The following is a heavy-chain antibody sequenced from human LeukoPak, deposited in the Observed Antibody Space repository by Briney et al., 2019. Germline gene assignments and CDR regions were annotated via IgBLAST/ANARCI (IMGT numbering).Heavy chain of an antibody. CDR3: AKACLVATTPGRGMDV. V-gene: IGHV3-23*01. J-gene: IGHJ6*02. D-gene: IGHD5-24*01. CDR1: GFTFSDYS. CDR2: VGHNAAGT. Sequence: GGSLRLSCAASGFTFSDYSMGWVRQAPGKGLEWVAAVGHNAAGTYYADSVKGRFTISRDNSRNTMYLQMNSLTAEDMAVYYCAKACLVATTPGRGMDVWGQGTTVAVSS.